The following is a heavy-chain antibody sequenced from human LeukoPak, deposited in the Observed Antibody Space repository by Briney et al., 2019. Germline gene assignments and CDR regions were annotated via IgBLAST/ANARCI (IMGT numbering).Heavy chain of an antibody. CDR1: GGSVSSYY. D-gene: IGHD4-11*01. V-gene: IGHV4-59*08. CDR2: LHYSGST. Sequence: SETLSLTCTVSGGSVSSYYWSWVRQPPGKGLEWIGYLHYSGSTDYNPSLESRVTTSVDTSKNQFSLRLNFVTAADTAVYYCARHDDYSRAFDIWGQGTMVTVSS. J-gene: IGHJ3*02. CDR3: ARHDDYSRAFDI.